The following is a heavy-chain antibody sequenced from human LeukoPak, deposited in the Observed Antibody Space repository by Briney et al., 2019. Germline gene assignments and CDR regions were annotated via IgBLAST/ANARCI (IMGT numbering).Heavy chain of an antibody. CDR3: ARIGYSSSSIDY. D-gene: IGHD6-6*01. J-gene: IGHJ4*02. CDR2: INQDGSIK. Sequence: GGSPRLSCAASGFTFSNYWMSWVRQAPGKGLEWVANINQDGSIKYYVDSVKGRFTTSRDNAKNSLYLQMSSLRVEDTAVYYCARIGYSSSSIDYWGQGTLVTVSS. CDR1: GFTFSNYW. V-gene: IGHV3-7*01.